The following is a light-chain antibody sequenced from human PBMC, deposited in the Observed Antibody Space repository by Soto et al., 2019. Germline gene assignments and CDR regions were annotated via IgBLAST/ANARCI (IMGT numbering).Light chain of an antibody. Sequence: EIVLTQSPGTLSLSPGERATLSCRASQSVSSSYLAWYQQKPGQAPRLLIYDASRGATGIPDKFSVSGSGTDFTLTISRLEPEDVAVYYCQQYGSAPLTFGGGTKVEIQ. CDR3: QQYGSAPLT. J-gene: IGKJ4*01. CDR2: DAS. V-gene: IGKV3-20*01. CDR1: QSVSSSY.